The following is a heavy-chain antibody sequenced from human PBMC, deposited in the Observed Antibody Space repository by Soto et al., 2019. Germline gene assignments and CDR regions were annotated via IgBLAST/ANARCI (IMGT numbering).Heavy chain of an antibody. D-gene: IGHD4-4*01. CDR2: ISSSGSTI. V-gene: IGHV3-11*01. CDR1: GFTFSDYY. CDR3: AREFMTTVTAFDY. J-gene: IGHJ4*02. Sequence: GGSLRLSCAASGFTFSDYYMSWIRQAPGKGLEWVSYISSSGSTIYYADSVKGRFTISRDNAKNSLYLQMNSLRAEDTAVYYCAREFMTTVTAFDYWGQGTLVTVSS.